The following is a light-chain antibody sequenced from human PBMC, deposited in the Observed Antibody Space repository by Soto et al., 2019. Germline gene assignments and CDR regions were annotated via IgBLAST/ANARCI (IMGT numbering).Light chain of an antibody. V-gene: IGLV2-14*01. CDR2: EVS. CDR3: SSYTTSSTVV. J-gene: IGLJ2*01. Sequence: QSALTQPASVSGSPGQSITISCTGTSSDVGAYGYVSWYQQHPGKAPKLMIYEVSYRPSGVSNRFSGSKSGNAASLTISGPQAEDEADYYCSSYTTSSTVVFGGGTKLTVL. CDR1: SSDVGAYGY.